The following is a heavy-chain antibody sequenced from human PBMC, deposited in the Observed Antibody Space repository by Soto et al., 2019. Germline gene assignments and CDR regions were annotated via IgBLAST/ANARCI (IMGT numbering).Heavy chain of an antibody. V-gene: IGHV5-10-1*01. Sequence: PGQSLKISCKGSGYSFTIYWISWVRQMPGKGLEWMGRIDPSDSYTNYSPSFQGHVTISADKSISTAYLQWSSLKASDTAMYYCARYYYDSSGYIFDYWGQGTLVTVSS. J-gene: IGHJ4*02. D-gene: IGHD3-22*01. CDR2: IDPSDSYT. CDR3: ARYYYDSSGYIFDY. CDR1: GYSFTIYW.